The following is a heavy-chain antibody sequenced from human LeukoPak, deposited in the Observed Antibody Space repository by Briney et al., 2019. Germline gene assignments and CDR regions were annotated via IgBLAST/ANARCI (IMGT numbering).Heavy chain of an antibody. D-gene: IGHD5-18*01. CDR2: MSGNGASA. V-gene: IGHV3-23*01. CDR1: VFTSTSPG. Sequence: PGGSLRLSCAASVFTSTSPGMSWVRQAPGKGLEWVSSMSGNGASAYYADSVKGRFTVSTDNSKNTLYLQMNSLRSDTAVYYCARDHRPGGETAEAPAVWGQGTLVTVSS. CDR3: ARDHRPGGETAEAPAV. J-gene: IGHJ4*02.